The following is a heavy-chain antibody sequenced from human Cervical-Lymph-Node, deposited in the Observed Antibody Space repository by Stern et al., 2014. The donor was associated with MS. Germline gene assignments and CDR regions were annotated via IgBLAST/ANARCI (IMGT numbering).Heavy chain of an antibody. CDR2: IVVGSGNT. J-gene: IGHJ6*02. CDR1: GFTFTSSA. V-gene: IGHV1-58*01. D-gene: IGHD3-22*01. CDR3: AAEVGVITNGMDV. Sequence: QLGQSGPEVKKPGTSVKVSCKASGFTFTSSAVQWVRQARGKRLEWIGWIVVGSGNTNYAQKFQERVTITRDMSTSTAYMELSSLRSEDTAVYYCAAEVGVITNGMDVWGQGTTVTVSS.